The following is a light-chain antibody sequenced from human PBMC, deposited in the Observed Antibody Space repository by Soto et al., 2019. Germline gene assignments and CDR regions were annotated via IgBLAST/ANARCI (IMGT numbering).Light chain of an antibody. CDR1: QSISSNY. CDR2: GAS. Sequence: EVVLSQSPSTLSLSPGESATLSCRPSQSISSNYLAWYQQRPGQAPRLLISGASSRAPGIPDRFIGSGSGTDFTLTITRLEPEDFAVYYCQQYGGSPLYTFGQGTKVDI. V-gene: IGKV3-20*01. CDR3: QQYGGSPLYT. J-gene: IGKJ2*01.